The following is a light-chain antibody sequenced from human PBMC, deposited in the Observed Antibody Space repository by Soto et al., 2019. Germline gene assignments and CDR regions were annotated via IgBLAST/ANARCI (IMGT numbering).Light chain of an antibody. J-gene: IGKJ1*01. CDR3: QQTYSNPHT. V-gene: IGKV1-39*01. CDR1: QTISSY. Sequence: DIQMTQSPSSLSASVGDRVTITCRASQTISSYLNWYQQKQGKAPKLLIYAASSLQSGVPSGFSGSGSGTDCSLTISSLQPEDFETYYCQQTYSNPHTFGQGTKVDIK. CDR2: AAS.